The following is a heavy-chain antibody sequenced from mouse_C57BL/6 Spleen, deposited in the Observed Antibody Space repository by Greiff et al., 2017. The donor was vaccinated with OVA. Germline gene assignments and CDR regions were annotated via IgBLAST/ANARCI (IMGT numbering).Heavy chain of an antibody. CDR2: IDPSDSYT. CDR1: GYTFTSYW. J-gene: IGHJ3*01. Sequence: VQLQQPGAELVMPGASVKLSCKASGYTFTSYWMHWVKQRPGQGLEWIGEIDPSDSYTNYNQKFKGKSTLTVDKSSSTAYMQLSSLTSEDSAVYYCALLYYYAFAYWGQGTLVTVSA. CDR3: ALLYYYAFAY. D-gene: IGHD1-1*01. V-gene: IGHV1-69*01.